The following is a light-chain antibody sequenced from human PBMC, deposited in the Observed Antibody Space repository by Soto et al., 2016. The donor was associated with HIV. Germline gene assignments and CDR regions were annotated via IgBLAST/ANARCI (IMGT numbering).Light chain of an antibody. CDR3: MQALQTPLT. Sequence: DIVMTQSPLTLPVTPGESVSISCRSSQSLLHSNGYYYLTWYLQKPGQSPRLLMYLGSTRASWVPDRFSGSGSGTDFTLKISRVEADDIGVYYCMQALQTPLTFGQGTRLEIK. CDR1: QSLLHSNGYYY. V-gene: IGKV2-28*01. CDR2: LGS. J-gene: IGKJ5*01.